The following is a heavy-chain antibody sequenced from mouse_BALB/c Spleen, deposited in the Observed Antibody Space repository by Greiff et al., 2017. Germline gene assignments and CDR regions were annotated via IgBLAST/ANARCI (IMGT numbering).Heavy chain of an antibody. V-gene: IGHV1S132*01. CDR3: ARLDYYVSSDD. CDR2: IFPGTGTT. Sequence: QVQLQQSGAELVKPGASVKLSCKTSGYTFTSYWIQWVKQRPGQGLGWIGEIFPGTGTTYYNEKFKGKATLTIDTSSSTAYMQLSSLTSEDSAVYFCARLDYYVSSDDWGQGTTLTVSS. J-gene: IGHJ2*01. D-gene: IGHD1-1*01. CDR1: GYTFTSYW.